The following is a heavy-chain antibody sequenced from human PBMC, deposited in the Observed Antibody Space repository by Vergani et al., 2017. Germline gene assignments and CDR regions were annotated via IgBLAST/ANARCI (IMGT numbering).Heavy chain of an antibody. V-gene: IGHV3-48*01. D-gene: IGHD2-15*01. CDR1: GFTFSSYS. CDR2: ISSSSSTI. J-gene: IGHJ6*03. CDR3: ARVVRDRVVVVAATRYDYYMDV. Sequence: EVQLVESGGGLVQPGGSLRLSCAASGFTFSSYSMNWVRQAPGKGLEWVSYISSSSSTIYYADSVKGRFTISRDNAKNSVYLQMDSLRAEDTAVYYCARVVRDRVVVVAATRYDYYMDVWGKGTTVTVS.